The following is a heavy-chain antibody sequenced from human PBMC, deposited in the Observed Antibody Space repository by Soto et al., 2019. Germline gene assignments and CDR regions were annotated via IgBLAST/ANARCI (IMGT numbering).Heavy chain of an antibody. CDR2: ISWDGGST. CDR1: GFTFDDYT. V-gene: IGHV3-43*01. J-gene: IGHJ6*02. CDR3: AKGVLVGYSSGWEDYGMDV. Sequence: PGGSLRLSCAASGFTFDDYTMHWVRQAPGKGLEWVSLISWDGGSTYYADSVKGRFTISRDNSKNSLYLQMNSLRTEDTALYYCAKGVLVGYSSGWEDYGMDVWGQGTTVTVSS. D-gene: IGHD6-19*01.